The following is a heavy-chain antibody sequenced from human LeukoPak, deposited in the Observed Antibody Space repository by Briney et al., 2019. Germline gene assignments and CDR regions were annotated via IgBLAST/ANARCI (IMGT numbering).Heavy chain of an antibody. CDR1: GGTFSSYA. Sequence: ASVKVSCKASGGTFSSYAISWVRQAPGQGLEWMGGIIPIFGTANYAQKFQGRVTITTDESTSTAYMELSSLRSEDTAVYYCARDRVKTLNWFDPWGQGTLVTVSS. CDR3: ARDRVKTLNWFDP. J-gene: IGHJ5*02. CDR2: IIPIFGTA. V-gene: IGHV1-69*05. D-gene: IGHD2-21*01.